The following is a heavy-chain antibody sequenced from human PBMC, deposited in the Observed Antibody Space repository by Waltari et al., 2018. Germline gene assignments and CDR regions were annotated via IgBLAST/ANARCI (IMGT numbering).Heavy chain of an antibody. CDR2: IKEDGSEK. Sequence: EVQLVESGGGLVQPGGSLRLSCAASGVTFCSYWISWVRQAPGKGLEWVANIKEDGSEKSYVDSVKGRFTISRDNAKNSLSLQMNSLRAEDTAVYYCARISSTATRDSWGRGTLVTVSS. D-gene: IGHD6-6*01. V-gene: IGHV3-7*01. J-gene: IGHJ4*02. CDR1: GVTFCSYW. CDR3: ARISSTATRDS.